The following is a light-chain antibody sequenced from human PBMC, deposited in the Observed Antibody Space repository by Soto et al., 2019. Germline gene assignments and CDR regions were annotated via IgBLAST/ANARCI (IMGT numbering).Light chain of an antibody. CDR3: SSYTTSSTWV. Sequence: QSALTQPASVSGSPGQSITISCTGTSRDVGGYNSVSWYQQHPGTAPKIIIYEVNNRPSGISNRFSGSKSGNTASLTISGLQPDDEADYYCSSYTTSSTWVFGGGTKVTVL. CDR2: EVN. V-gene: IGLV2-14*01. CDR1: SRDVGGYNS. J-gene: IGLJ3*02.